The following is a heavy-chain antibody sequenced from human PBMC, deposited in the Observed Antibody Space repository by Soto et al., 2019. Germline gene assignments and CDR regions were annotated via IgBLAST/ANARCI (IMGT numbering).Heavy chain of an antibody. CDR3: ARSREMYYYDSSGYYAH. V-gene: IGHV4-59*01. J-gene: IGHJ4*02. Sequence: SETLSLTCTVSGDSIGSDYWNWIRQSPGKELEWIGYVSFRGSTSYNPSLKSRVTISVDTSKNQFSLKLSSVTAADTAVYYCARSREMYYYDSSGYYAHWGQGTLVT. CDR1: GDSIGSDY. CDR2: VSFRGST. D-gene: IGHD3-22*01.